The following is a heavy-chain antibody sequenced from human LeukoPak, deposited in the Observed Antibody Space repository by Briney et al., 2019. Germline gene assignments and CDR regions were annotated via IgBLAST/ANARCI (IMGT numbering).Heavy chain of an antibody. J-gene: IGHJ6*03. CDR1: GGSISSYY. CDR2: MYHTGST. CDR3: ARAGDGYSYAYYYYMDV. Sequence: SETQSLTCTVSGGSISSYYWGWIRQPPERGLEWIGSMYHTGSTYYNPSLKSRVTISVDTSKNQFYLKLSSVTAADTAVYYCARAGDGYSYAYYYYMDVWGKGTTVTVSS. V-gene: IGHV4-38-2*02. D-gene: IGHD5-18*01.